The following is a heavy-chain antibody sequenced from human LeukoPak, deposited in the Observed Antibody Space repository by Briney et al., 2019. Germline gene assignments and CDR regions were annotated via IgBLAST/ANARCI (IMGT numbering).Heavy chain of an antibody. CDR1: GGSIGSYY. Sequence: SETLSLTCTVSGGSIGSYYWSWIRQPPGKGLEWIGYIYYSGSTNYNPSLKSRVTISVDTSKNQFSLKLSSVTAADTAVYYCARHPSWFDPWGQGTLVTVSS. CDR2: IYYSGST. V-gene: IGHV4-59*08. CDR3: ARHPSWFDP. J-gene: IGHJ5*02.